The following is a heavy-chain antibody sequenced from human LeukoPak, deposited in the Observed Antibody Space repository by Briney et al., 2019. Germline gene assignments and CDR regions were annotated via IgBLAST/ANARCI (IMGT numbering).Heavy chain of an antibody. J-gene: IGHJ4*02. V-gene: IGHV1-18*01. CDR2: ISAYNGDT. CDR3: ARDLNDSSGWSDY. CDR1: GYTFSTYD. D-gene: IGHD3-22*01. Sequence: ASVKVSFKASGYTFSTYDISWVRRAPGQGLEWMGWISAYNGDTNYAQKLQGRVTMTTDTSTSTAYMELRSLRSDDTAVYYCARDLNDSSGWSDYWGQGTLVTVSS.